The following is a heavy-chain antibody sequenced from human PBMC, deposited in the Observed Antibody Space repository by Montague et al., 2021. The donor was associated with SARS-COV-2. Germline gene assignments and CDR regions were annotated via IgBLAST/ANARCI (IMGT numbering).Heavy chain of an antibody. J-gene: IGHJ3*01. V-gene: IGHV4-39*02. Sequence: SETLSPTRTVSGGSITNNIDYWAWIRQPPGKGLEWIGSIYYTGNTYYYPSLKSRVTISVVTSKNHFTLKLSSVTAAETAVYYCARLKRYFDSSGSPSAFDFWGQGTKVTVSS. CDR2: IYYTGNT. D-gene: IGHD3-22*01. CDR3: ARLKRYFDSSGSPSAFDF. CDR1: GGSITNNIDY.